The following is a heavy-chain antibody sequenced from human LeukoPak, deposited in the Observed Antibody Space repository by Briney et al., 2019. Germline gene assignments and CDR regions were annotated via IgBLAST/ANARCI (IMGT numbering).Heavy chain of an antibody. J-gene: IGHJ4*02. CDR1: GITFSNCA. Sequence: GGSLRLSCATSGITFSNCAMSWVRQAPGERLEWVSTISASGGSTYYADSVKGRFTTSRDNSKNTVYLQMSSLRAEDTAVYFCAKGTGSSDWRYYFDYWGQGTLVTVSS. V-gene: IGHV3-23*01. D-gene: IGHD6-19*01. CDR3: AKGTGSSDWRYYFDY. CDR2: ISASGGST.